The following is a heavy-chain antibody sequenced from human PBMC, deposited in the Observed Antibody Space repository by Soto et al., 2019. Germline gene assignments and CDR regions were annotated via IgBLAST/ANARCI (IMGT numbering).Heavy chain of an antibody. J-gene: IGHJ6*02. D-gene: IGHD2-2*03. CDR1: GFTFSDYY. V-gene: IGHV3-11*05. Sequence: QVQLVESGGGLVKPGGSLRLSCAASGFTFSDYYMSWIRQAPGKGLEWVSYISGSRSYTDYADSVKGRFTISRDNAKKSLYLQMNNLRDEDTAVHYCARDNVAGYCTGTSCYGDGMDVWGQGTTVTVSS. CDR2: ISGSRSYT. CDR3: ARDNVAGYCTGTSCYGDGMDV.